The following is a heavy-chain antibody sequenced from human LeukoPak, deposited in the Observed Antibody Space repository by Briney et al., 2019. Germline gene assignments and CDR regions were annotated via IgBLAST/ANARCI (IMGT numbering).Heavy chain of an antibody. Sequence: PGGSLRLSCVASGFIVNDHAMHWVRQTPGKGLEWVAGVFWNGVDKGYADSVKGRFTIFRDNAKNSLYLQMNSLRAEDTAVYYCARDRSQANYDISSVDGMDVWGQGTTVTVSS. J-gene: IGHJ6*02. CDR1: GFIVNDHA. CDR3: ARDRSQANYDISSVDGMDV. D-gene: IGHD3-9*01. V-gene: IGHV3-9*01. CDR2: VFWNGVDK.